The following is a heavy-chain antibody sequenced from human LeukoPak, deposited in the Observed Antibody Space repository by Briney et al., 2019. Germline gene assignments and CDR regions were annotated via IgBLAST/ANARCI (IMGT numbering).Heavy chain of an antibody. CDR3: ASQLGTSFDY. J-gene: IGHJ4*02. CDR2: IYYSAST. D-gene: IGHD1-14*01. CDR1: CGSISSSIYY. Sequence: PSEPLSLTCAFSCGSISSSIYYWGWIRQPPRKGLEWIWSIYYSASTYYNPSLKSRVTISVDTAKNQFSLTLSSVAAAATAGYYCASQLGTSFDYWGQGTLATVSS. V-gene: IGHV4-39*01.